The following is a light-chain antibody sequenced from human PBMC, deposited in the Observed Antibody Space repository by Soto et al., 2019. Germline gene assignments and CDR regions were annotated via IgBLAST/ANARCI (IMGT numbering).Light chain of an antibody. CDR2: EAT. V-gene: IGLV2-23*01. J-gene: IGLJ3*02. Sequence: QSVLTQPASVSGSPGQSITISCTGTSSDVGTYDLVSWYQHHPGAAPKLMMYEATRRPSGISNRLSGSKSGNTASLTISGLQAEDEADYYCCSFAGSNSWVFGGGTKLTVL. CDR3: CSFAGSNSWV. CDR1: SSDVGTYDL.